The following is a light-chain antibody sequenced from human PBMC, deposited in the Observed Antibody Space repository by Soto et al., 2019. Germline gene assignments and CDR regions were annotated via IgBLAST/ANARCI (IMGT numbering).Light chain of an antibody. CDR2: GAS. V-gene: IGKV3-15*01. Sequence: EIVLTQSPATLSLSRGERATLSCRASQSVSTYLAWYQQTPGQGPRLLIYGASTRATGIPARFSGSGSGTEFTLTISSLQSEDFAVYYCQQYNNWPRTFGQGTKVDIK. CDR1: QSVSTY. J-gene: IGKJ1*01. CDR3: QQYNNWPRT.